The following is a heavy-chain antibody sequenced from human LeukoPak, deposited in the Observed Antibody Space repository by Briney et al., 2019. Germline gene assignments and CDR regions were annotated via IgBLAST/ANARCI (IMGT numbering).Heavy chain of an antibody. J-gene: IGHJ5*02. Sequence: SETLSLTCGVSGGSFRGYFWSWIRQTPGKELEWIGEINHGGGNNYNPSLKSRVTMSLGTSENQFSLNMTSVTAADTAMYFCARWRGRGWFDPWGQGTLVTVSS. V-gene: IGHV4-34*01. CDR2: INHGGGN. CDR3: ARWRGRGWFDP. CDR1: GGSFRGYF. D-gene: IGHD3-3*01.